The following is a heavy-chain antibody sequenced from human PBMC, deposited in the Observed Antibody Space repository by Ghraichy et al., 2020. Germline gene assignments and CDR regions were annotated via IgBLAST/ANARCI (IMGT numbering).Heavy chain of an antibody. Sequence: GGSLRLSCAASGFTFSSYSMNWVRQAPGKGLEWVSYISSSSTIYYADSVKGRFTISRDNAKNSLYLQMNSLRDEDTAVYYCARLRGYSYGAFDIWGQGTMVTVSS. CDR2: ISSSSTI. V-gene: IGHV3-48*02. CDR3: ARLRGYSYGAFDI. J-gene: IGHJ3*02. CDR1: GFTFSSYS. D-gene: IGHD5-18*01.